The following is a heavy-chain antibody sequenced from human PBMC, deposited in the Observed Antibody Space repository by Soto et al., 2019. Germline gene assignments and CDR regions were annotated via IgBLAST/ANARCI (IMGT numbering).Heavy chain of an antibody. Sequence: QVQLVESGGGVVQPGRSLRLSCAASGFTFSSYGMHWVRQAPGKALEWVAVISYDGSNKYYADSVKGRFTISRDNSKNTLYLQMNSLRAEDTAVYYCAKDGVIAVAGPTANSYWYFDLWGRGTLVTVSS. CDR1: GFTFSSYG. CDR2: ISYDGSNK. CDR3: AKDGVIAVAGPTANSYWYFDL. J-gene: IGHJ2*01. D-gene: IGHD6-19*01. V-gene: IGHV3-30*18.